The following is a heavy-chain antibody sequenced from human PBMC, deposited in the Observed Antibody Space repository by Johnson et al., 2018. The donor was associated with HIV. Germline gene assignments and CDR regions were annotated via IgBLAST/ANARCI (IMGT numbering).Heavy chain of an antibody. V-gene: IGHV3-11*01. CDR3: AKDRTVAARDAFDI. J-gene: IGHJ3*02. CDR2: ISSSGSTI. D-gene: IGHD6-19*01. Sequence: QVQLVESGGGLVKPGGSLRLSCAASGFTFSDYYMSWIRQAPGKGLEWVSYISSSGSTIYYADSVKGRFTISRDNSKNTLYLQINSLRAEDTAVYYCAKDRTVAARDAFDIWGQGTMVTVSS. CDR1: GFTFSDYY.